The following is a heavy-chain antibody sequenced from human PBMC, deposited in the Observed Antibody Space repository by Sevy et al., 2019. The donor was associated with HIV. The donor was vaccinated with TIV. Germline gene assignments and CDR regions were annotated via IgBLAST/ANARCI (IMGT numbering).Heavy chain of an antibody. D-gene: IGHD3-3*01. V-gene: IGHV3-66*01. Sequence: GGSLRLSCAASGFSVNSNYMTWVRQAPGKGLDWVSIIYSAGSTKYADALKGRFTISRDNSKNTMYLQMNSLRVEDTAVYYWARGGTIFGLVRHYFDYWGQGTLVTVSS. J-gene: IGHJ4*02. CDR1: GFSVNSNY. CDR3: ARGGTIFGLVRHYFDY. CDR2: IYSAGST.